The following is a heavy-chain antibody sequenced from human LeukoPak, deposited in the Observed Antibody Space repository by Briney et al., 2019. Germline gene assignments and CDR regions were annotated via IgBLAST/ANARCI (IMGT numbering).Heavy chain of an antibody. CDR1: GGSISSSSYY. Sequence: SETLSLTCTVSGGSISSSSYYWGWIRQPPGKGLEWIGSIYYSGSTYYNPSLKSRVTISVDTSKNQFSLKLSSVTAADTAVYYCAREVSYGGTFDYWGQGTLVTVSS. D-gene: IGHD3-10*01. V-gene: IGHV4-39*07. CDR2: IYYSGST. J-gene: IGHJ4*02. CDR3: AREVSYGGTFDY.